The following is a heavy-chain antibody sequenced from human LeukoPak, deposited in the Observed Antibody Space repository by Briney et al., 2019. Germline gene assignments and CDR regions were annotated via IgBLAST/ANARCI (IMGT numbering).Heavy chain of an antibody. CDR1: GDSVSNNNGG. Sequence: SQTLSLTCAISGDSVSNNNGGWNWIRQSPSRGLEWLGRTYYGSNWHNDYAVSVKSRITINPDTSKNQFSLKLSSVTAADTAVYYCARFQRGRYGSGSFDYWGQGTLVTVSS. CDR2: TYYGSNWHN. D-gene: IGHD3-10*01. CDR3: ARFQRGRYGSGSFDY. J-gene: IGHJ4*02. V-gene: IGHV6-1*01.